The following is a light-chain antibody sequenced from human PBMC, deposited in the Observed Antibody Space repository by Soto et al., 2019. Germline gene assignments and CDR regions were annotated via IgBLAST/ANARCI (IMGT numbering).Light chain of an antibody. J-gene: IGLJ3*02. V-gene: IGLV1-40*01. Sequence: QSVLTQPPSVSGAPGQRVTISCTGSSSNIGAGYDVHWYQQLPGPAPKLLIYGNSNRPSGVPERFSGAKSGTSASLAITGLQAEDEADYYCQSYDSSLSGWVFGGGTKLTVL. CDR1: SSNIGAGYD. CDR3: QSYDSSLSGWV. CDR2: GNS.